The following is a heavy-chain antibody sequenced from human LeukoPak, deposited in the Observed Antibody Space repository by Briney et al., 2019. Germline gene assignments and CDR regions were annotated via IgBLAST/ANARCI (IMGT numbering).Heavy chain of an antibody. CDR2: ISGSGGST. D-gene: IGHD2-2*01. V-gene: IGHV3-23*01. CDR1: GFTFSSYA. Sequence: GGSLRLSCAASGFTFSSYAMSWVRQAPGKGLEWVSAISGSGGSTYYADSVKGRFTNSRDNSKNTLYLQMNSLRAEDTAVYYCAKADCSSTSCYFDYWGQGTLVTVSS. CDR3: AKADCSSTSCYFDY. J-gene: IGHJ4*02.